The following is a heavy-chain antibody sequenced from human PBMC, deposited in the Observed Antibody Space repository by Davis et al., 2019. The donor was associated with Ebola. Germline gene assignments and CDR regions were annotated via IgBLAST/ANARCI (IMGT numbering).Heavy chain of an antibody. V-gene: IGHV4-59*08. CDR1: GCSISSYY. Sequence: SETLSLTCTVSGCSISSYYWSWIRQPPGKGLEWIGYMYSSGLTNQNPSLKTRVTISVDTSKNQFSLKLSSVTAADTAVYYCARLKGCSSTSCYDGGGMDVWGQGTTVTVSS. CDR3: ARLKGCSSTSCYDGGGMDV. J-gene: IGHJ6*02. CDR2: MYSSGLT. D-gene: IGHD2-2*01.